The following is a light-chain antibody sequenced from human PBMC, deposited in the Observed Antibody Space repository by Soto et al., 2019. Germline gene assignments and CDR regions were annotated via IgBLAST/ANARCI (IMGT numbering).Light chain of an antibody. CDR2: DNS. CDR3: QSYDSSLSGAVV. J-gene: IGLJ2*01. V-gene: IGLV1-40*01. CDR1: SSNIGAGYE. Sequence: QSVLTQPPSVSGAPGQRVTISCTGSSSNIGAGYEVHWYQQLPGTAPKLLIYDNSNRPSGVPDRFSGSKSGTSASLAITGLQAEDDADYYCQSYDSSLSGAVVFGGGTKVTAL.